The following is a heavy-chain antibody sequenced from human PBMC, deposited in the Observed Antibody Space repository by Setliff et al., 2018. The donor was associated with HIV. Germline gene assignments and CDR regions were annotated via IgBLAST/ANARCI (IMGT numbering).Heavy chain of an antibody. J-gene: IGHJ1*01. CDR1: GGRFSNYG. D-gene: IGHD6-13*01. V-gene: IGHV1-69*06. CDR3: ATDPGYSSTWYSESFQH. CDR2: IIPIFGTT. Sequence: SVKVSCKASGGRFSNYGISWVRQAPGQGLEWMGGIIPIFGTTNYAQKFQGRLTMTEDTSTDTAYMELSSLRSDDTAMYYCATDPGYSSTWYSESFQHWGQGTVVTVSS.